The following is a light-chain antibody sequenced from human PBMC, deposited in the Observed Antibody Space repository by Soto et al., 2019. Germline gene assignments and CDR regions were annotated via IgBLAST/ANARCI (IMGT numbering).Light chain of an antibody. J-gene: IGKJ1*01. CDR1: QSVSSSY. Sequence: EIVLTQSPGTLSLSPGERATLSCRASQSVSSSYLAWYQQQPGQAPRLLISGASSRATGIPGRISGSGSGTDFTLTISRLEPEDFAVYYCQQYVTSPWSFGQGTKVEIK. CDR2: GAS. CDR3: QQYVTSPWS. V-gene: IGKV3-20*01.